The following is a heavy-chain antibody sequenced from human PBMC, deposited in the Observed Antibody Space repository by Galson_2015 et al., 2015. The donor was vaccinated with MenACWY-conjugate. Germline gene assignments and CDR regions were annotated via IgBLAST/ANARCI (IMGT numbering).Heavy chain of an antibody. V-gene: IGHV3-11*01. J-gene: IGHJ4*02. CDR2: ISSGGSSI. CDR1: GFTFSDYA. D-gene: IGHD2-15*01. CDR3: AREGGAAKEFDY. Sequence: CAASGFTFSDYAMSWIRQAPGKGLEWVSYISSGGSSINHAEFVKGRFTISRDNAKNSQYLQMNSLRAEDTAVYYCAREGGAAKEFDYWGQGTLVTVSS.